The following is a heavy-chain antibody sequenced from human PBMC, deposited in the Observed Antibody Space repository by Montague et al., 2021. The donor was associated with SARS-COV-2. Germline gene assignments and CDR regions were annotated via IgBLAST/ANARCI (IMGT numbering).Heavy chain of an antibody. D-gene: IGHD2-15*01. CDR2: ISSSGSTI. V-gene: IGHV3-48*03. J-gene: IGHJ5*02. CDR1: GFTFSSYE. Sequence: SLRLSCAASGFTFSSYEMNWVRQAPGKGLEWVSYISSSGSTIYYADSVKGRFTISRDNAKNSLYLQMNSLRAEDTAVYYCARLGYCSGGSCIDPWRQGTLVTVSS. CDR3: ARLGYCSGGSCIDP.